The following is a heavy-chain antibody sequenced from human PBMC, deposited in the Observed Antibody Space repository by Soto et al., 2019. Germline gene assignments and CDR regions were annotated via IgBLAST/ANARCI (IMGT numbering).Heavy chain of an antibody. D-gene: IGHD2-15*01. CDR3: ARAPLSWWLPYYFDY. Sequence: SETLSLTCTVSGGSIGSSDYYWAWIRQPPGKGLEWIGSIYYSGNTYYNLSLKSRVTISVDTSKNQLSLKMTSVTAADTAVYYCARAPLSWWLPYYFDYWGQGTLVTVS. CDR1: GGSIGSSDYY. V-gene: IGHV4-39*01. J-gene: IGHJ4*01. CDR2: IYYSGNT.